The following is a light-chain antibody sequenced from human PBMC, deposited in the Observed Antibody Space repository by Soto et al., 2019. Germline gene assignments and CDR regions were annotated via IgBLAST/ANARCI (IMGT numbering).Light chain of an antibody. J-gene: IGKJ1*01. CDR2: DAS. CDR3: QQYNSYSWT. CDR1: QTITRW. V-gene: IGKV1-5*01. Sequence: DIPITQSPSIRAASIGDSVTITDRASQTITRWMAWYQQKPGKAPKLLIYDASTLESGVPSRFSGSRSGTEFTLTISSLQPDDFATYYCQQYNSYSWTFGQGTIVDI.